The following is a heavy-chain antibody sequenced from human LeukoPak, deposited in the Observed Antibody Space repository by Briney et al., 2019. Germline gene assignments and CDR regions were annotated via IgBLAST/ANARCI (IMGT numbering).Heavy chain of an antibody. Sequence: ASVKVSCKASGYTFTSYDINWVRQATGQGLEWMGWMNPNSGNTGYAQKFQGRVTMTRNTSISTAYMELNSLRSEDTAVYYCARFYGSGTYSLYHLDYWGQGTLATVSS. CDR2: MNPNSGNT. V-gene: IGHV1-8*01. CDR3: ARFYGSGTYSLYHLDY. D-gene: IGHD3-10*01. J-gene: IGHJ4*02. CDR1: GYTFTSYD.